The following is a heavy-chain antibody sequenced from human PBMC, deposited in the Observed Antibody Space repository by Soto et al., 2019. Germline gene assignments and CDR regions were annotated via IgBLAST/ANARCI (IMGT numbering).Heavy chain of an antibody. CDR3: ARQRTTVVTQAYFDY. CDR1: GGSISSYY. CDR2: IYYSGST. D-gene: IGHD2-21*02. J-gene: IGHJ4*02. Sequence: PSETLSLTCTVSGGSISSYYWSWIRQPPGKGLEWVGYIYYSGSTNYNPSLKSRVTISVDTSKNQFSLKLSSVTAADTALYYCARQRTTVVTQAYFDYWGQGALVTVSS. V-gene: IGHV4-59*08.